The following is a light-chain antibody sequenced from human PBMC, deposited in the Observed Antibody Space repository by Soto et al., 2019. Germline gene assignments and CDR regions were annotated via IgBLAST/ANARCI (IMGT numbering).Light chain of an antibody. V-gene: IGKV3-11*01. CDR3: QQRSNWIT. CDR1: QSVSTY. J-gene: IGKJ5*01. Sequence: DIVLTQSPATLSLSPGERATLSCRASQSVSTYLAWYQQKPGQAPRLLISNASDRATGIPARFSGSGSGTDFTLTISSLEPEDSAVYYCQQRSNWITFGQGTRLEIK. CDR2: NAS.